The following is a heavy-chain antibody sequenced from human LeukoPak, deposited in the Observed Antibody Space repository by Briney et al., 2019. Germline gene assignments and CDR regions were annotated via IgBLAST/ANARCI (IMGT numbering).Heavy chain of an antibody. Sequence: SETLSLTCTVSGGSISSHYWSWIRQPPGKGLEWIGYIYYSGSTIYNPSLKSRVTISVDTSKNQFSLKLSSVTAADTAVYYCARDGGGYDYGGFDYWGQGTLVTVSS. CDR1: GGSISSHY. V-gene: IGHV4-59*11. D-gene: IGHD5-12*01. CDR3: ARDGGGYDYGGFDY. J-gene: IGHJ4*02. CDR2: IYYSGST.